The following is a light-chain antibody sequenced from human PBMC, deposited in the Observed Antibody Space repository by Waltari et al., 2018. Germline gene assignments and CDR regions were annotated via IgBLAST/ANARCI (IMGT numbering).Light chain of an antibody. V-gene: IGKV3-15*01. Sequence: DIVMTQSPDTMSVSPGESATLSCRASKSVSSNLAWYQSNPGEAPRLLIYGASTRATGIPARFSGSGSGTEFTLTISSLQSEDFAVYYCQQYNTWPRTFGQGAKVEIK. CDR2: GAS. CDR3: QQYNTWPRT. J-gene: IGKJ1*01. CDR1: KSVSSN.